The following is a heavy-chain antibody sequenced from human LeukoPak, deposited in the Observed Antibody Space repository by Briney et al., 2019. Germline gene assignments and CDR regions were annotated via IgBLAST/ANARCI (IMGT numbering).Heavy chain of an antibody. CDR1: GYTFTGYY. CDR3: AREPFSYYDSSGYPDY. D-gene: IGHD3-22*01. J-gene: IGHJ4*02. Sequence: ASVKVSCKASGYTFTGYYMHWVRQAPGQGLEWMGWINPNSGGTNYAQKFQGRVTMTRDTSISTAYMELSRLRSDDTAVYYCAREPFSYYDSSGYPDYWGQGTLVTVPS. CDR2: INPNSGGT. V-gene: IGHV1-2*02.